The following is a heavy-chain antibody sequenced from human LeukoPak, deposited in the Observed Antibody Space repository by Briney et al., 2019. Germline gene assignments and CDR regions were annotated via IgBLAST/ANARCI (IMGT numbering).Heavy chain of an antibody. CDR1: GFDLNTYE. J-gene: IGHJ5*02. CDR2: ITISGHTK. CDR3: ARGDPHADL. V-gene: IGHV3-48*03. Sequence: GGSLRLSCAASGFDLNTYEMNWVRQAPGKGLEWIADITISGHTKNYADSVKGRFTISRDNAGTSLYLQMNSLRVEDTGVYYCARGDPHADLWGQGTLVTVSS.